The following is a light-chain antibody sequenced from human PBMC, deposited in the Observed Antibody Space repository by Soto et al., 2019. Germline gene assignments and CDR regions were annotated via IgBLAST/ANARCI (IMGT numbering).Light chain of an antibody. J-gene: IGLJ1*01. V-gene: IGLV1-51*02. CDR3: GTWDSSLSAGV. CDR2: ENN. Sequence: QSVLTQPPSVSAAPGQKVTISCSGSSSNIGNNYVSWYQQLPGTAPKLLIYENNKRPSGIPDRFSGSKSGTSATLGITGIQSGDEADYYGGTWDSSLSAGVFGTGTMVTVL. CDR1: SSNIGNNY.